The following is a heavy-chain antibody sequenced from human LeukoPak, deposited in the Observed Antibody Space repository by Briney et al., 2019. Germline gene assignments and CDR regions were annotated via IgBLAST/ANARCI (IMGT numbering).Heavy chain of an antibody. Sequence: ASVKVSCRASGGTFSSYAISWVRQAPGQGLEWMGRIIPIFGTANYAQKFQGRVTITTDESTSTAYMELSSPRSEDTAVYYCAREEVTVTTKPFDYWGQGTLVTVSS. V-gene: IGHV1-69*05. J-gene: IGHJ4*02. D-gene: IGHD4-17*01. CDR2: IIPIFGTA. CDR1: GGTFSSYA. CDR3: AREEVTVTTKPFDY.